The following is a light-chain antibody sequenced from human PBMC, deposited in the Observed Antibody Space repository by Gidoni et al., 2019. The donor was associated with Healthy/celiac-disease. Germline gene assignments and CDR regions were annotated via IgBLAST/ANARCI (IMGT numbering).Light chain of an antibody. CDR3: QQYSSSPLT. V-gene: IGKV3-20*01. J-gene: IGKJ4*01. CDR1: QSVNSSY. CDR2: GAS. Sequence: EIVFTQFPGTLSLSPGERATLSCRARQSVNSSYLAWYQQKPGQAARLLIVGASGRAPGIPDRFSGSGSGTDFTLTISRLEHEDVAVYFCQQYSSSPLTFGGGPKVEIK.